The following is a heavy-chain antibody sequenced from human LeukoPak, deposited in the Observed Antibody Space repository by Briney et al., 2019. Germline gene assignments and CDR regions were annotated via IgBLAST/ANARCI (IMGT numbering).Heavy chain of an antibody. CDR3: ARGVPYSSSSSSDY. Sequence: TGGSLRLSCAASGFTFSSYEMNWVRQAPGKGLEGVSYISSSGSTIYYAGSVKGRFTISRDNAKNSLYLQMNSLRAEDTAVYYCARGVPYSSSSSSDYWGQGTLVTVSS. J-gene: IGHJ4*02. CDR2: ISSSGSTI. D-gene: IGHD6-6*01. CDR1: GFTFSSYE. V-gene: IGHV3-48*03.